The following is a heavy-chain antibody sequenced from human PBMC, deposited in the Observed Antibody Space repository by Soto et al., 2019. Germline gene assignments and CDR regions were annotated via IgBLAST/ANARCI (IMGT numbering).Heavy chain of an antibody. D-gene: IGHD3-22*01. CDR2: IYHSGST. V-gene: IGHV4-4*02. J-gene: IGHJ6*02. CDR1: GGSISSSNW. CDR3: ARSWWLLRRPYYYYGMDV. Sequence: QVQLQESGPGLVKPSGTLSLTCAVSGGSISSSNWWSWVRQPPGKGLEWIGEIYHSGSTNYNPYLKSRGTISVDKSKNQFSLKLSSVAAADTAVYYCARSWWLLRRPYYYYGMDVWGQGTTVTGSS.